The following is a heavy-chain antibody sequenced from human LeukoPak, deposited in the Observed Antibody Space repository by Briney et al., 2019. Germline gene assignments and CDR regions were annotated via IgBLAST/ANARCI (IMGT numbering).Heavy chain of an antibody. J-gene: IGHJ4*02. D-gene: IGHD5-18*01. CDR2: ITSSSSYI. CDR1: GFTFSSYS. Sequence: GGSLRLSCEASGFTFSSYSMTWVRQAPGKGLEWVSCITSSSSYIYYADSVKGRFTISRDNSKNTLYLQMNSLRAEDTAVYYCANQDTAMAFDYWGQGTLVTVSS. V-gene: IGHV3-21*04. CDR3: ANQDTAMAFDY.